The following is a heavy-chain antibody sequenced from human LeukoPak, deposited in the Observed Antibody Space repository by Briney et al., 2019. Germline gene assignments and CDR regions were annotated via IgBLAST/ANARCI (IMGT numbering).Heavy chain of an antibody. J-gene: IGHJ4*02. Sequence: PGKSLRLSCAASGFTFYNYGMHWVRQAPGKGLEWVTVISYDGFNKYYADSVKGRFTISRDNAKNSLYLQMNSLRAEDTAVYYCARDRGYYDSSGYRPYYFDYWGQGTLVTVSS. V-gene: IGHV3-30*03. CDR2: ISYDGFNK. CDR1: GFTFYNYG. CDR3: ARDRGYYDSSGYRPYYFDY. D-gene: IGHD3-22*01.